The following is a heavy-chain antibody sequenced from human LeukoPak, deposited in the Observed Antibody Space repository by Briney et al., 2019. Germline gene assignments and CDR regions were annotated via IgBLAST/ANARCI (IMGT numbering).Heavy chain of an antibody. V-gene: IGHV4-59*01. CDR1: GGSISSYY. D-gene: IGHD2-2*01. J-gene: IGHJ5*02. CDR2: IYYSGST. CDR3: ARSVGENQLLGLDWFVP. Sequence: SETLSLTCTVSGGSISSYYWSWIRQPPGKGLEWIGYIYYSGSTNYNPSLKSRVTISVDTSKNQFSLKLSSVTAADTAVYYCARSVGENQLLGLDWFVPWGQGTLVTVSS.